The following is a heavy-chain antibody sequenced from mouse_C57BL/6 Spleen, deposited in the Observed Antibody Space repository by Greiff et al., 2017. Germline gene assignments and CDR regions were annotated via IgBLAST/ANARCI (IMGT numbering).Heavy chain of an antibody. J-gene: IGHJ3*01. Sequence: VQLQQSGPELVKPGASVKISCKASGYTFTDYYMNWVKQSHGKSLEWIGDINPNNGGTSYNQKFKGKATLTVDKSSSTAYMELRSLTSEDSAVXYCARKSPYGNYEWFAYWGQGTLVTVSA. CDR1: GYTFTDYY. CDR3: ARKSPYGNYEWFAY. V-gene: IGHV1-26*01. D-gene: IGHD2-1*01. CDR2: INPNNGGT.